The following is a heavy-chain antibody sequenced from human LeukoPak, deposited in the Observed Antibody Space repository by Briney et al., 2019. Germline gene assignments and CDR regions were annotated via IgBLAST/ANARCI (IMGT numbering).Heavy chain of an antibody. CDR1: GFTFSSYS. J-gene: IGHJ4*02. V-gene: IGHV3-21*01. Sequence: GGSLRHSCAASGFTFSSYSMNWVRQAPGKGLEWVSSISSSSSYIYYADPVKGRFTISRDNAKNSLYLQMNSLRAEDTALYYCARGHGSGSYFQTPFDYWGQGTLVTVSS. D-gene: IGHD3-10*01. CDR3: ARGHGSGSYFQTPFDY. CDR2: ISSSSSYI.